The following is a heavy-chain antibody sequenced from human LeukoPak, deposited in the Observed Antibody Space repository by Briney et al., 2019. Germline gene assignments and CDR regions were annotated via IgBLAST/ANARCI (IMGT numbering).Heavy chain of an antibody. V-gene: IGHV3-23*01. CDR2: ISGSGGNT. J-gene: IGHJ4*02. CDR3: AKKFSTVAGSHYFDY. CDR1: GFTFSSYG. Sequence: QTGGSLRLSCAASGFTFSSYGMSWVRQAPGKGLEWVSAISGSGGNTYYADSVKGRFTISRDNSKNTLYLQMNSLRAEDTAIYYCAKKFSTVAGSHYFDYWGQGTLVSVSS. D-gene: IGHD6-19*01.